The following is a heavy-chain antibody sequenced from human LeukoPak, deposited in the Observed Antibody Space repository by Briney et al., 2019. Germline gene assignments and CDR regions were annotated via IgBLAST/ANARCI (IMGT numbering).Heavy chain of an antibody. CDR3: ASGPDSRGYYADYYFDY. Sequence: ASVTVSCKASRYTFTGYYLHWVRQAPGQGLEWMAWINPNSGGTKYAQKFQGRVTMTRDTSISTAYMELSRLRSDDTAVYYCASGPDSRGYYADYYFDYWGQGTLVTVSS. J-gene: IGHJ4*02. CDR1: RYTFTGYY. D-gene: IGHD3-22*01. V-gene: IGHV1-2*02. CDR2: INPNSGGT.